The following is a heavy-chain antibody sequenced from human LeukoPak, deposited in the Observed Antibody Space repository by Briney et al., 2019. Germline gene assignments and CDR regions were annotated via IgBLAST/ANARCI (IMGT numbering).Heavy chain of an antibody. CDR1: GFTFSDYY. J-gene: IGHJ6*03. D-gene: IGHD6-19*01. Sequence: GGSLRLSCAASGFTFSDYYMSWIRQAPGKGLEWVAVISYDGSNKYYADSVKGRFTISRDNAKNSLYLQMNSLRAEDTAVYYCARDGGSGWYYYYYYMDVWGKGTTVTVSS. CDR2: ISYDGSNK. V-gene: IGHV3-30-3*01. CDR3: ARDGGSGWYYYYYYMDV.